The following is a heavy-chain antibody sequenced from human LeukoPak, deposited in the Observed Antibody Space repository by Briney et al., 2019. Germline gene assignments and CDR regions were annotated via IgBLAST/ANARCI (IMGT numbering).Heavy chain of an antibody. Sequence: PSETLSLTCTVSGGSITNYYWSWIRQPPGKGLEWIGYMHHSGSTNYNPSLKSRVTTSADTPKNQFSLKVRSVTAADTAVYYCARGGPDVAMATTIDYWGQGTLVTVSS. V-gene: IGHV4-59*01. CDR1: GGSITNYY. CDR3: ARGGPDVAMATTIDY. D-gene: IGHD5-24*01. J-gene: IGHJ4*02. CDR2: MHHSGST.